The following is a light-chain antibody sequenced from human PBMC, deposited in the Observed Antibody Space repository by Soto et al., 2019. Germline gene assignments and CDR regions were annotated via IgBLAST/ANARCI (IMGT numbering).Light chain of an antibody. CDR3: SSYSSSSTQYV. Sequence: QSALTQPASVSGSPGQSITISCIGSSSDVGGYNYVSWYQQHPGKAPKLMIYEVSNRPSGVSNRFSGSKSGKTASLTISGLQADDEADYYCSSYSSSSTQYVFGTGTKLTVL. J-gene: IGLJ1*01. CDR1: SSDVGGYNY. V-gene: IGLV2-14*01. CDR2: EVS.